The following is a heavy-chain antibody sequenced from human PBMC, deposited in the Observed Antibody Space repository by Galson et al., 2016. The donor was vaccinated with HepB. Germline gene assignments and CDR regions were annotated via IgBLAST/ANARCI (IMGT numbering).Heavy chain of an antibody. J-gene: IGHJ4*02. Sequence: SLRLSCAASGFTFSNYAMNWVRQAPGKGLEWVSIISGSGGTTDTADSVKGRFSISRDNSKNTLYLQMHSLRAEDTALYYCAKRRRKWGAFGAVLGDAFDYWGQGTLVTVSS. D-gene: IGHD3-16*02. CDR1: GFTFSNYA. V-gene: IGHV3-23*01. CDR2: ISGSGGTT. CDR3: AKRRRKWGAFGAVLGDAFDY.